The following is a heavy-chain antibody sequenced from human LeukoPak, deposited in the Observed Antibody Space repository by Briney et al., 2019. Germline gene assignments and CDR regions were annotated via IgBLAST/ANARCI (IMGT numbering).Heavy chain of an antibody. V-gene: IGHV4-59*01. CDR2: IYYSGST. J-gene: IGHJ4*02. CDR3: AREGPRGSYYYY. D-gene: IGHD1-26*01. CDR1: GGSISSYY. Sequence: ETLSLTCTVSGGSISSYYWSWIRQPPGKGLEWIGYIYYSGSTNYNPSLKSRVTISVDTSKNQFSLKLSSVTAADTAVYYCAREGPRGSYYYYWGQGTLVTVSS.